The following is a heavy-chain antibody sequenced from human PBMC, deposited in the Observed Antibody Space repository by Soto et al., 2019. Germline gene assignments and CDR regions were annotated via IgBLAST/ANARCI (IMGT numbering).Heavy chain of an antibody. CDR1: GGSIRSGGYY. CDR2: IYYRGRT. CDR3: AGAGGYVDSYLSGLTY. D-gene: IGHD3-10*01. J-gene: IGHJ4*02. Sequence: QVQLQESGPGLVKPSQTLSLTCTVSGGSIRSGGYYWSWIRQHPGTGLEWIGYIYYRGRTDYNQSLKSRVTIALDTSKNHFSLHLSSVTAADTAVYYCAGAGGYVDSYLSGLTYGCQGTLVTVSS. V-gene: IGHV4-31*03.